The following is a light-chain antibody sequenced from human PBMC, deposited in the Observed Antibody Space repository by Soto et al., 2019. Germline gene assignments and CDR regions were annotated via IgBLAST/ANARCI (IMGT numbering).Light chain of an antibody. CDR3: QQYGSSPRFT. CDR1: QSVSSSY. Sequence: EIVLTQSPGTLSLSPGERATLSCRASQSVSSSYLAWYQQKHGQAPRLLIYGASSRATGIPDSFSGSGSGTDFTLTISRLEPEDFAVYYCQQYGSSPRFTFGPGTKVDIK. J-gene: IGKJ3*01. CDR2: GAS. V-gene: IGKV3-20*01.